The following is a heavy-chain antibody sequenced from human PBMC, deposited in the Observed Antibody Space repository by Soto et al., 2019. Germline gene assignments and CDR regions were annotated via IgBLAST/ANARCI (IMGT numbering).Heavy chain of an antibody. D-gene: IGHD6-19*01. Sequence: QVQLVQSGAEVKKPGASVKVSCKASDYTFTSYGISWVRQATGQGLEWMGWISAYNGNTKHAQKFQGRVTMTTDTSSGTAYVELRRLKCDDTAVYYCAGDLAVALSDSWGQGTLVTVSS. J-gene: IGHJ4*02. V-gene: IGHV1-18*01. CDR2: ISAYNGNT. CDR1: DYTFTSYG. CDR3: AGDLAVALSDS.